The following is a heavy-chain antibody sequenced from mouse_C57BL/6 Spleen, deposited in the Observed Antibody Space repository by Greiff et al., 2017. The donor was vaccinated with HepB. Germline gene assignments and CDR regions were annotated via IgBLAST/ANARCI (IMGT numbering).Heavy chain of an antibody. CDR2: ISYDGSN. V-gene: IGHV3-6*01. J-gene: IGHJ2*01. D-gene: IGHD1-1*01. Sequence: EVQLVESGPGLVKPSQSLSLTCSVTGYSITSGYYWNWIRQFPGNKLEWMGYISYDGSNNYNPSLKNRISITRDTSKNQFFLKLNSVTTEDTATYYCARGDYYGSSKILDYWGQGTTLTVSS. CDR1: GYSITSGYY. CDR3: ARGDYYGSSKILDY.